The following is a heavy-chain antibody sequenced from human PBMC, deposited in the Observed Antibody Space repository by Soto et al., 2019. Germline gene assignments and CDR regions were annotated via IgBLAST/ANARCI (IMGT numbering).Heavy chain of an antibody. V-gene: IGHV3-11*05. Sequence: QVLLVESGGALVKPGGSLRLSCAASGFTFSDYYMSWIRQPPGKGLEWVSYISKTSTSSNYGDSMKGRFTISRDNAKNSLYLQMNSLRAEDTAVYYCARDNGGTFDYWSQGTLVTVSS. CDR1: GFTFSDYY. CDR2: ISKTSTSS. D-gene: IGHD2-8*01. CDR3: ARDNGGTFDY. J-gene: IGHJ4*02.